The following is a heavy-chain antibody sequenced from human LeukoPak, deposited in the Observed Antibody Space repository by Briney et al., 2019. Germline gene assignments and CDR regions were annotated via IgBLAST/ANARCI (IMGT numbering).Heavy chain of an antibody. CDR3: ARGTLNSGGSPWGYYYYYMDV. CDR1: GYTFPGYY. V-gene: IGHV1-2*02. J-gene: IGHJ6*03. D-gene: IGHD2-15*01. Sequence: ASVKVSCKASGYTFPGYYMHWVRQAPGQGLEWMGWINPNSGGTNYAQKFQGRVTMTRDTSISTAYMELSRLRSDDTAVYYCARGTLNSGGSPWGYYYYYMDVWGKGTTVTVSS. CDR2: INPNSGGT.